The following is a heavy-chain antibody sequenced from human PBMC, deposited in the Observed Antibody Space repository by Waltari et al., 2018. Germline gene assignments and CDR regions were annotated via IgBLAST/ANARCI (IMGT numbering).Heavy chain of an antibody. J-gene: IGHJ4*02. V-gene: IGHV4-39*07. CDR1: GGSISSSSYY. Sequence: QLQLQESGPGLVKPSETLSLTCTVSGGSISSSSYYWGWIRQPPGKGLEWIGSIYYSGSTYYNPSLKSRVTISVDTSKNQFSLKLSSVTAADTAVYYCARPISGYYGSGSYGHAGDYWGQGTLVTVSS. D-gene: IGHD3-10*01. CDR3: ARPISGYYGSGSYGHAGDY. CDR2: IYYSGST.